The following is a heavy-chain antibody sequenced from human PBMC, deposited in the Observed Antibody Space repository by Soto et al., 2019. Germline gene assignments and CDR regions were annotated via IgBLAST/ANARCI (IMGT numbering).Heavy chain of an antibody. Sequence: QVQLVQSGAEVKKPGASVTVSCKTSGYTFSNYGINWVRQAPGQGLEWMGWISGYNGNTNYAQTVQDRVTMTTDTSTATVYMELRSLKSDDTAIYYCSRFIMVGGWFDPNYYHGMDVWGQGTTVTVSS. V-gene: IGHV1-18*01. CDR3: SRFIMVGGWFDPNYYHGMDV. J-gene: IGHJ6*02. D-gene: IGHD6-19*01. CDR2: ISGYNGNT. CDR1: GYTFSNYG.